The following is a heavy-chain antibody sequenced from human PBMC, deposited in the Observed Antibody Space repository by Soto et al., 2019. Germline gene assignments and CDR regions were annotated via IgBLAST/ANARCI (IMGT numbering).Heavy chain of an antibody. D-gene: IGHD2-15*01. J-gene: IGHJ4*02. CDR3: ARAPGRSLYYSDY. CDR2: IWYDGSNK. V-gene: IGHV3-33*01. Sequence: GGSLRLSCAASGFTFSSYGMHWVRQAPGKGLEWVAVIWYDGSNKYYADSVKGRFTISRDNSKNTLYLQMNSLRAEDTAVYYCARAPGRSLYYSDYWGQGTLVTVSS. CDR1: GFTFSSYG.